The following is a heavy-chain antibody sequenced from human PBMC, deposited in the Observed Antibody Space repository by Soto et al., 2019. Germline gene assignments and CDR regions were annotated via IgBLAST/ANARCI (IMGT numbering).Heavy chain of an antibody. Sequence: EVQLLESGGGLVQPGGSLRLSCAASGFTFSSYAMSWVRQTPGKGLEWVSGISGGGGNTYYADSVTGRFTTSRDKSRNTLYLQMNSLRAADTAIYYCAKDRGAGGRFSGIAVAGIPSWGQGTLVTVSS. CDR2: ISGGGGNT. V-gene: IGHV3-23*01. CDR1: GFTFSSYA. J-gene: IGHJ5*02. D-gene: IGHD6-19*01. CDR3: AKDRGAGGRFSGIAVAGIPS.